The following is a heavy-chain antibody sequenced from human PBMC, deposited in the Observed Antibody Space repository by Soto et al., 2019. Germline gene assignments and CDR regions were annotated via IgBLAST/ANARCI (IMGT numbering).Heavy chain of an antibody. CDR3: AREKTSYGMGV. CDR1: GYTFTSYD. J-gene: IGHJ6*02. CDR2: MNPNSGNT. Sequence: QVQLVQSGAEVKKPGASVKVSCKASGYTFTSYDTNWVRQATGQGLEWMGWMNPNSGNTGYAQKFQGRATMTRNSSTSTAYMELSSLRSEDTAVYYCAREKTSYGMGVWGQGTTFIVSS. V-gene: IGHV1-8*01.